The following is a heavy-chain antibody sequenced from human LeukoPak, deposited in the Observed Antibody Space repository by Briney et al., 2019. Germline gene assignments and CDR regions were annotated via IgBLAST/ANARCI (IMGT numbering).Heavy chain of an antibody. CDR3: ARKTDSGGQGDY. Sequence: GGSLRLSCAASGLTFSSYAMHWVRQAPGKGLEWVTIISYDGTNKYYADSVKGRFTISRDNSKNTLFPQMNSLRAEDTAVYYCARKTDSGGQGDYWGPGTLVTVSS. CDR1: GLTFSSYA. J-gene: IGHJ4*02. D-gene: IGHD3-22*01. CDR2: ISYDGTNK. V-gene: IGHV3-30*04.